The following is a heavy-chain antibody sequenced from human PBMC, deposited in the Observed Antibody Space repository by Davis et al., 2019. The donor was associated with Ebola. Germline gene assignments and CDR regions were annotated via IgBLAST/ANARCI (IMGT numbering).Heavy chain of an antibody. V-gene: IGHV3-23*01. CDR3: AKVHPPTTVTTGWFDP. CDR2: ISVRSIT. J-gene: IGHJ5*02. CDR1: GFIFSSYA. Sequence: PGGSLRLSCAASGFIFSSYAMSWVRQAPGKGLEWVSSISVRSITYHADSVKGRFTISRDNSKSTLYLQMNSLRAEDTAVYYCAKVHPPTTVTTGWFDPWGQGTLVTVSS. D-gene: IGHD4-17*01.